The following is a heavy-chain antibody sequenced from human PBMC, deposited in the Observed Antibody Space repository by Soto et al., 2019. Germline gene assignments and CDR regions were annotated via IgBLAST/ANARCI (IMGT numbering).Heavy chain of an antibody. CDR1: GVTVCSYA. J-gene: IGHJ6*02. V-gene: IGHV3-23*01. Sequence: WGSPRISCAACGVTVCSYAMGGVRQAPGKGLEWVSAISGSGGSTYYADSVKGRFTISRDNSKNTLYLQMNSLRAEDTAVYYCAKSSSSWGDYYYYGMDVWGQGTTVTVSS. D-gene: IGHD6-13*01. CDR2: ISGSGGST. CDR3: AKSSSSWGDYYYYGMDV.